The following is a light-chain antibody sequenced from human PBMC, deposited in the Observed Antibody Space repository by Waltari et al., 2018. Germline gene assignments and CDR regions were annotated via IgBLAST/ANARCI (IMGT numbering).Light chain of an antibody. Sequence: SYDLTQPLSVSVSPGQTASITCSGDKLGDKYIFWYQQKSGQSPVLVIYQDVRRPSGIPERFSGSNSGNTATLTISGTQALDEAHYYCQAWDSGTVVFGGGTKLTVL. CDR1: KLGDKY. CDR3: QAWDSGTVV. V-gene: IGLV3-1*01. CDR2: QDV. J-gene: IGLJ3*02.